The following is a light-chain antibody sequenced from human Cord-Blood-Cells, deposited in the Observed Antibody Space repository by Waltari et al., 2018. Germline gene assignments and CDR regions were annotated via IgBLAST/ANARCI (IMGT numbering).Light chain of an antibody. Sequence: DIVLTQSPATLSLSPGERATLSCRASQSVSSYLAWYQQKPGQAPRLLIYDASNRATGIPARFSGSGSGTDFTLISSSLEPEDFAVYYCQQRSNWLTFGGGTKVEIK. CDR2: DAS. CDR3: QQRSNWLT. V-gene: IGKV3-11*01. J-gene: IGKJ4*01. CDR1: QSVSSY.